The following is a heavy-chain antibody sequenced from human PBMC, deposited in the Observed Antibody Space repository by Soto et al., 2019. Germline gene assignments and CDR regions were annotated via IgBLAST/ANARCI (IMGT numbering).Heavy chain of an antibody. CDR1: GYTFTGYY. CDR2: INPNSGGT. J-gene: IGHJ3*02. V-gene: IGHV1-2*02. Sequence: ASVKVSCKAPGYTFTGYYMHWVRQAPGQGLEWMGWINPNSGGTNYAQKFQGRVTMTRDTSISTAYMELSRLRSDDTAVYYCARALYYYDSSGPKSDAFDIWGQGTMVTVSS. CDR3: ARALYYYDSSGPKSDAFDI. D-gene: IGHD3-22*01.